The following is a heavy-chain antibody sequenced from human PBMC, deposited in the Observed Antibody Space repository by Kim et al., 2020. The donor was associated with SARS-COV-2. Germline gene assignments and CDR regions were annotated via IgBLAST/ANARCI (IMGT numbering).Heavy chain of an antibody. CDR3: ARNDFGSGPTARDDFDV. CDR1: GGSLSGYH. V-gene: IGHV4-34*01. D-gene: IGHD3-3*01. Sequence: SETLSLTCGVYGGSLSGYHWSWIRQSPEKGLELIGEGNKSGNINYNPSLKSRVTMSVDTSKNQFSLRLKSVTAADTAVDYCARNDFGSGPTARDDFDV. CDR2: GNKSGNI. J-gene: IGHJ3*01.